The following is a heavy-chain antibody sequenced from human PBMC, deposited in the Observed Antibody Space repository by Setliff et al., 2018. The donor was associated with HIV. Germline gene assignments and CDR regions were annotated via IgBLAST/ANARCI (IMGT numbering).Heavy chain of an antibody. V-gene: IGHV3-21*01. CDR3: TRDYAYDWNSVMDV. CDR2: ISSSSTYI. D-gene: IGHD1-7*01. J-gene: IGHJ6*03. Sequence: GGSLRLSCAASGFTFSSYGMNWVRQAPGKGLEWVSSISSSSTYIYYADSMKGRFTISRDNAKNSLYLQMNSLRAEDTAVYYCTRDYAYDWNSVMDVWGKGTTVTVSS. CDR1: GFTFSSYG.